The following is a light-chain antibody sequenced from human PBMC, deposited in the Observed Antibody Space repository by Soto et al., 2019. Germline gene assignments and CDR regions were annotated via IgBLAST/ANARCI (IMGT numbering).Light chain of an antibody. CDR2: GAS. CDR3: QQYNNWPST. CDR1: QSVPST. V-gene: IGKV3D-15*01. Sequence: EIVLTQSPGTLSLSPGDRATLSCRASQSVPSTYLAWYQQKPGQAPRLLIYGASARATGIPARFSGSGSGTEFTLTISNLQSEDFVVYYCQQYNNWPSTFGQGTRWIS. J-gene: IGKJ1*01.